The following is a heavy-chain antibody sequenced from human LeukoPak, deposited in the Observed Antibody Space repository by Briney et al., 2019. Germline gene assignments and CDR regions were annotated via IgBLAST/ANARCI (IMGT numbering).Heavy chain of an antibody. CDR1: GGSISSYY. CDR2: IYNSGST. CDR3: AGALRLWGGNSGIAFDI. D-gene: IGHD4-23*01. Sequence: SETLSLTCTVSGGSISSYYWSWIRQPPGKGLEWIGYIYNSGSTNYNHSLKSRVTISEDMSNNQFSLKLSSVTAADTAVYYCAGALRLWGGNSGIAFDIWGQGTMVTVSS. J-gene: IGHJ3*02. V-gene: IGHV4-59*01.